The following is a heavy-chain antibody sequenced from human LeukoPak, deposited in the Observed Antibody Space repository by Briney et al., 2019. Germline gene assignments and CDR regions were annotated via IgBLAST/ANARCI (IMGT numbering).Heavy chain of an antibody. V-gene: IGHV3-21*01. J-gene: IGHJ6*03. CDR3: ARAPLAVAGYFYDYMDV. CDR2: ISTSSYI. D-gene: IGHD6-19*01. Sequence: GGSLRLSCAASGFTFSSYSMNWVRQARGKGLEWVSSISTSSYISSANSVKGRFTISRDNAKTVLYLQMNSLRAEDTAVYYCARAPLAVAGYFYDYMDVWGKGTTFSVSS. CDR1: GFTFSSYS.